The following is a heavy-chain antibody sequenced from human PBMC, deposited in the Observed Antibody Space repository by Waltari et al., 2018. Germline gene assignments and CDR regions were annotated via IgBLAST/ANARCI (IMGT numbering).Heavy chain of an antibody. Sequence: QLQLQESGQGLVKPSETLSLTCTVTGGSISSSSSYWGWIRHPPGKGLEWIGSIYYSGSTYYNPSLKSRVTISVDTSKNQFSLKLSSVTAADTAVYYCARLAGSIAVAVFPFDYWCQGTLVTGSS. V-gene: IGHV4-39*01. CDR2: IYYSGST. CDR1: GGSISSSSSY. CDR3: ARLAGSIAVAVFPFDY. D-gene: IGHD6-19*01. J-gene: IGHJ4*02.